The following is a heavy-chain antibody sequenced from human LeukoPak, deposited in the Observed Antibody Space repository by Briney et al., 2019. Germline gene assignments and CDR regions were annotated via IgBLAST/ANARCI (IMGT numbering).Heavy chain of an antibody. V-gene: IGHV3-23*01. J-gene: IGHJ5*02. CDR2: ISGRGGST. Sequence: GGSLRLSCAASGFTFSSYAVSWVRQAPGVGLEWVSTISGRGGSTFFADSVKGRFTISRDNSKNTLYLQMNSLRADDTAVYYCAKGYYDILTDYFHNWFNPWGQGTLVIVSS. CDR1: GFTFSSYA. CDR3: AKGYYDILTDYFHNWFNP. D-gene: IGHD3-9*01.